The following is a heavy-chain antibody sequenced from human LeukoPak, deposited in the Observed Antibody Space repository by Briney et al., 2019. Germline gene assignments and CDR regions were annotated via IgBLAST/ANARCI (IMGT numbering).Heavy chain of an antibody. CDR1: GGSISGGGYY. CDR2: IYYSGST. D-gene: IGHD4-17*01. CDR3: ARHEDGDYVSWFDP. J-gene: IGHJ5*02. V-gene: IGHV4-61*08. Sequence: SETLSLTCTVSGGSISGGGYYWSWIRQPPGKGLEWIGYIYYSGSTNYNPSLKSRVTISVDTSKNQFSLKLSSVIAADTAVYYCARHEDGDYVSWFDPWGQGTLVTVSS.